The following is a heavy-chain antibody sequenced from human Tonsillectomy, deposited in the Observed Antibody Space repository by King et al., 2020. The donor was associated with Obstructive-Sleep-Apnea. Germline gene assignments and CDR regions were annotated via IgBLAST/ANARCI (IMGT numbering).Heavy chain of an antibody. Sequence: VQLVESGGGVVQPGRSLRLSCAASGFTFSHYAVHWVRQAPGKGLDWVAVISYDGSNKYYADSVKGRFTISRDISKSTLFLQMNSLRAEDTAVYYWARGRLVGAIDYWGQGTLVTVSS. CDR3: ARGRLVGAIDY. CDR1: GFTFSHYA. V-gene: IGHV3-30-3*01. D-gene: IGHD1-26*01. J-gene: IGHJ4*02. CDR2: ISYDGSNK.